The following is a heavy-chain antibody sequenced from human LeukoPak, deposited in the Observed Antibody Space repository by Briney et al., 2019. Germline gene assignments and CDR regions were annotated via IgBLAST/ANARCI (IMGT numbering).Heavy chain of an antibody. J-gene: IGHJ6*02. D-gene: IGHD3-22*01. V-gene: IGHV3-30*18. CDR1: GFTFSSYG. CDR2: ISYDGSNQ. Sequence: GGSLRLSCAASGFTFSSYGMHWVRQAPGKGLEWVAVISYDGSNQYYADPVKGRFTISRDNSKNTLYLQMNSLRAEDTAVYYCAKATAQYDSSGYYLLFYYYYGMDVWGQGTTVTVSS. CDR3: AKATAQYDSSGYYLLFYYYYGMDV.